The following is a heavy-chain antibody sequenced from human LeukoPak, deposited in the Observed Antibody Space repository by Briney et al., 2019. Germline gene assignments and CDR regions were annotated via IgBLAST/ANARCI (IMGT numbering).Heavy chain of an antibody. D-gene: IGHD3-10*01. J-gene: IGHJ4*02. V-gene: IGHV4-4*07. CDR1: GGSINNYY. CDR3: ARTMVRGAYFDY. Sequence: SETLSLTCTVSGGSINNYYWSWIRQPAGKGLEWIGLIYSSGSTSYNPSLKSRVTMSVDTSKEQFSLRLSSVTAADTAVYYCARTMVRGAYFDYWGQGTLVTVSS. CDR2: IYSSGST.